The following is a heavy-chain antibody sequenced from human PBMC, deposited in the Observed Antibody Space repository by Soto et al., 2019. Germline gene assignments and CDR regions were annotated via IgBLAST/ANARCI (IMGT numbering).Heavy chain of an antibody. CDR1: GYLFTAYS. D-gene: IGHD2-15*01. J-gene: IGHJ1*01. V-gene: IGHV1-46*01. CDR2: VNPSGGST. Sequence: VSVKVSCKASGYLFTAYSMHWVRLAPGQGLEWMGVVNPSGGSTKYAQNFQGRVTMTRDTSTTTIYMELSSLRSDDTAIYYCAREENCSGGTCYSEYFHRWGQGTLVTVSS. CDR3: AREENCSGGTCYSEYFHR.